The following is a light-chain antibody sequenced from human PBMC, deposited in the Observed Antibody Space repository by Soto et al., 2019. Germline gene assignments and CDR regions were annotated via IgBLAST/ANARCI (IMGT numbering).Light chain of an antibody. Sequence: QSALTQPASVSGSPGKSITISCTGTSSDVGSYNLVSWYQQHPGKAPKLMIYEGSKRPSGVSNRFSGSKSGNTASLTISGLQAEDDADYYCCSYAGSSALVFGTVTKVTVL. J-gene: IGLJ1*01. V-gene: IGLV2-23*01. CDR3: CSYAGSSALV. CDR1: SSDVGSYNL. CDR2: EGS.